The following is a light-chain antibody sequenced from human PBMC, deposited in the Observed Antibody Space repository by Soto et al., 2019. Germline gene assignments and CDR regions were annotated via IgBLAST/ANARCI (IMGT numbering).Light chain of an antibody. CDR2: GNS. V-gene: IGLV1-40*01. CDR3: QSYDSSLSGWV. CDR1: SSNIGAGYD. J-gene: IGLJ3*02. Sequence: QSVLTQPPSVSGAPGQRVTISCTGSSSNIGAGYDVHWYQQLPGTAPKLLIYGNSNQPSGVPDRFSGSKSGTSASLAITGLQAEDEADYYSQSYDSSLSGWVFGGGTQLTVL.